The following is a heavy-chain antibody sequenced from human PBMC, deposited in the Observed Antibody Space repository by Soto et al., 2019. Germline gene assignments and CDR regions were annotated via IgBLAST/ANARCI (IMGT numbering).Heavy chain of an antibody. CDR3: AKCGGMIVVVIIGEFDY. CDR1: GFTFSSYA. Sequence: PGGSLRLSCAASGFTFSSYAMSWVRQAPGKGLEWVSAISGSGGSTYYADSVKGRFTISRDNSKNTLYLQMNSLRAEDTAVYYCAKCGGMIVVVIIGEFDYWGQGTLVTVSS. D-gene: IGHD3-22*01. V-gene: IGHV3-23*01. J-gene: IGHJ4*02. CDR2: ISGSGGST.